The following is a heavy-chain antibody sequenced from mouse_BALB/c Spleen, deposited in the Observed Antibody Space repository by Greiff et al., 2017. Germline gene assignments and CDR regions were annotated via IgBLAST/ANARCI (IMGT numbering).Heavy chain of an antibody. D-gene: IGHD2-12*01. CDR1: GFTFSSYA. CDR2: ISSGGSYT. CDR3: SRYGWYFDV. Sequence: EVQLVESGGGLVKPGGSLKLSCAASGFTFSSYAMSWVRQSPEKRLEWVAEISSGGSYTYYPDTVTGRFTISRDNAKNTLYLEMSSLGSEDTAMYYCSRYGWYFDVWGAGTTVTVSS. J-gene: IGHJ1*01. V-gene: IGHV5-9-4*01.